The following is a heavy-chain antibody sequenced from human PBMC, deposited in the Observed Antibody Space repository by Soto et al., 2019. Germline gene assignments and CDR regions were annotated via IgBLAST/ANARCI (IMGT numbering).Heavy chain of an antibody. CDR3: AKGPQEPLYSSGWYYFDY. D-gene: IGHD6-19*01. Sequence: PGGSLRLSCAASGFTFSSYAMSWVRQAPGKGLEWVSAISGSGGSTYYADSVKGRFTISRDNSKNTLYLQMNSLRAEDTAVYYCAKGPQEPLYSSGWYYFDYWGQGTLVTVSS. CDR2: ISGSGGST. CDR1: GFTFSSYA. V-gene: IGHV3-23*01. J-gene: IGHJ4*02.